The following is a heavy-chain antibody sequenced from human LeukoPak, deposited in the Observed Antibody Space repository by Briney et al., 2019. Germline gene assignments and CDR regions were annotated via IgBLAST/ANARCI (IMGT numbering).Heavy chain of an antibody. Sequence: PGGSLRLSCAASGFTFSSYGMSWVRQTPGKGLNWVSGISGSGGNTSYTDSVKGRFTISRDNSKNTLFLQMNSLRAEDTAVYYCAKGGYYGLGYFDPWGQGTLVTVSS. J-gene: IGHJ5*02. CDR3: AKGGYYGLGYFDP. CDR2: ISGSGGNT. V-gene: IGHV3-23*01. D-gene: IGHD3-3*01. CDR1: GFTFSSYG.